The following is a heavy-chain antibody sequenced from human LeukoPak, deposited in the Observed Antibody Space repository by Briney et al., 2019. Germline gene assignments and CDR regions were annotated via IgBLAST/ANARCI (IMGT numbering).Heavy chain of an antibody. CDR1: GFTFSSYS. CDR3: ARVLYSYLHYMDV. D-gene: IGHD5-18*01. CDR2: ISGSSSYI. Sequence: GGSLRLSCAASGFTFSSYSMNWVRQAPGKGLEWVSSISGSSSYIYYADSVKGRFTISRDNARNSLFLQMNSLRAEDTAVYYCARVLYSYLHYMDVWGKGTTVTVSS. J-gene: IGHJ6*03. V-gene: IGHV3-21*01.